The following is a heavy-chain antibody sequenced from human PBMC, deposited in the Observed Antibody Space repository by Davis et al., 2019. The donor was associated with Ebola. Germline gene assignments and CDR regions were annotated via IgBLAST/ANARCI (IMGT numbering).Heavy chain of an antibody. D-gene: IGHD6-13*01. J-gene: IGHJ6*02. Sequence: SCAISGDSVSSNSAAWNWIRQSPSRGLEWLGRTYYRSKWYNDYAVSVKSRITINPDTSKNQFSLQLNSVTPEDTAVYYCARVSSSWYSYYYYGMDVWGQGTTVTVSS. V-gene: IGHV6-1*01. CDR2: TYYRSKWYN. CDR3: ARVSSSWYSYYYYGMDV. CDR1: GDSVSSNSAA.